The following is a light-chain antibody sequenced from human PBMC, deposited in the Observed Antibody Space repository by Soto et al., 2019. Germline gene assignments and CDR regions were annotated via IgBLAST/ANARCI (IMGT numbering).Light chain of an antibody. V-gene: IGLV2-14*01. Sequence: QSALTQPASVSGSPGQSITISCTGTSSDIGGYNYVSWYQQHPGKAPKLMIFDVSTRPSGVSNRFSVSKSGNTASLTISGLQAEDEADYYCASYRSGNSWVFGGGTQLTVL. J-gene: IGLJ3*02. CDR1: SSDIGGYNY. CDR2: DVS. CDR3: ASYRSGNSWV.